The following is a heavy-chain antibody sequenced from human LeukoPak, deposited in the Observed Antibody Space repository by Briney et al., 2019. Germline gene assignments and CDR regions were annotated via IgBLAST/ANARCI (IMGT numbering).Heavy chain of an antibody. D-gene: IGHD4-17*01. CDR3: ERDPAYGAIDY. CDR2: IKQDGSDK. V-gene: IGHV3-7*05. CDR1: GFTFSQYW. J-gene: IGHJ4*02. Sequence: PGGSLRLSCAASGFTFSQYWMSWVRLAPGRGPEWVAHIKQDGSDKYYVDSVKGRFTISRDNSKNSLYLEMNSLRADDTAVYYCERDPAYGAIDYWGQGTLVTVSS.